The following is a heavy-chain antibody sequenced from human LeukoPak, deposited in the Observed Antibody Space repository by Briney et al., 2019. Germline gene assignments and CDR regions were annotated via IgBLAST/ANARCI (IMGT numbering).Heavy chain of an antibody. CDR3: ARGHCGGDCYNDAFDI. D-gene: IGHD2-21*01. Sequence: SVKVSCKASGGTFSSYAISWVRQAPGQGLEWMGRIIPILGIANYAQKFQARVTITADKSTSTAYMELSSLRSEDTAVYYCARGHCGGDCYNDAFDIWGQGTMVTVSS. J-gene: IGHJ3*02. CDR2: IIPILGIA. CDR1: GGTFSSYA. V-gene: IGHV1-69*04.